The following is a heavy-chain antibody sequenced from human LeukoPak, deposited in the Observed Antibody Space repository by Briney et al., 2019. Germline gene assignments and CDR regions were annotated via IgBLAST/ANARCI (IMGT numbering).Heavy chain of an antibody. CDR1: GGSISSYY. CDR2: IFHSGSP. V-gene: IGHV4-59*08. Sequence: KPSETLSLTCSVSGGSISSYYWSWIRQPPGKGLEWIGYIFHSGSPNHNPSLKSRVTISVDTSKNQFSLKLSSVTAADTAVYYCGRHGGATMVRGVLVDGFDIWGQGTTVTVS. CDR3: GRHGGATMVRGVLVDGFDI. D-gene: IGHD3-10*01. J-gene: IGHJ3*02.